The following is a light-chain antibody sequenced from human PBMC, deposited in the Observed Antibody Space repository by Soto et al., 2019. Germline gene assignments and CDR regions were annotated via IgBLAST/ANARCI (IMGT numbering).Light chain of an antibody. Sequence: DIQMTQSPSTLSASVGDRVSITCRASQSISSWLAWYQQKPGKAPKLLIYDASSLESGVPSSFSGSGSGTEFTLTISSLQPDYFATYYCQRYNSYPYSFGQGTKLEIK. CDR3: QRYNSYPYS. V-gene: IGKV1-5*01. CDR2: DAS. CDR1: QSISSW. J-gene: IGKJ2*01.